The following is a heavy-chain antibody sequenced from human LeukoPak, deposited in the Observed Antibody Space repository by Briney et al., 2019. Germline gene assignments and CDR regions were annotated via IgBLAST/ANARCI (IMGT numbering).Heavy chain of an antibody. CDR1: GYTFTSNY. CDR2: IYPRDGST. Sequence: ASVKVSCTASGYTFTSNYIHWVRHAPGQGLEWMGMIYPRDGSTSYAQKFQGRVTVTRHTSTSTEHMERSGLRSEDTAVYYSARDQGALDYWGQGGLVTVS. V-gene: IGHV1-46*01. J-gene: IGHJ4*02. CDR3: ARDQGALDY. D-gene: IGHD1-26*01.